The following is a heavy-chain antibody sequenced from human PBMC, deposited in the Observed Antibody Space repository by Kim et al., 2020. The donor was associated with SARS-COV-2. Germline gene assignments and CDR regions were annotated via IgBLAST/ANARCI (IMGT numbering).Heavy chain of an antibody. V-gene: IGHV3-15*01. CDR3: TTILWFGELPFDY. D-gene: IGHD3-10*01. CDR2: IKSKTDGGTT. J-gene: IGHJ4*02. Sequence: GGSLRLSCAASGFTFSNAWMSWVRQAPGKGLEWVGRIKSKTDGGTTDYAAPVKGRFTISRDDSKNTLYLQMNSLKTEDTAVYYCTTILWFGELPFDYWGQGTLVTVSS. CDR1: GFTFSNAW.